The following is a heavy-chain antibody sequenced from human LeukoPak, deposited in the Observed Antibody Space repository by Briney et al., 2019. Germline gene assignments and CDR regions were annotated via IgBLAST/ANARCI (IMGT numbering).Heavy chain of an antibody. D-gene: IGHD3-22*01. V-gene: IGHV3-48*03. CDR3: ARSLRRYYYDSSGYYGNFDY. Sequence: GGSLRLSCAASVFTFSSYEMNWVRQAPGEGLYWVSYISSSGSTIYYADSVKGRFTISRDNAKNSLYLQMNSLRAEDTAVYYCARSLRRYYYDSSGYYGNFDYWGQGTLVTVSS. CDR2: ISSSGSTI. CDR1: VFTFSSYE. J-gene: IGHJ4*02.